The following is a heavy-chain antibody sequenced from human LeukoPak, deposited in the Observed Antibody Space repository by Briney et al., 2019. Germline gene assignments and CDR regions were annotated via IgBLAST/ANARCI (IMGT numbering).Heavy chain of an antibody. D-gene: IGHD6-13*01. J-gene: IGHJ4*02. Sequence: GGSLRLSWAASGFSFSSYGMHWVRQAPGKGLEWVTFIRYDGSNKYYADSVKGRFTISRDNSKNTLHLQMNSLRTEDTAVYYCAKDSSGSSWYWDYWGQGTLVTVSS. V-gene: IGHV3-30*02. CDR1: GFSFSSYG. CDR3: AKDSSGSSWYWDY. CDR2: IRYDGSNK.